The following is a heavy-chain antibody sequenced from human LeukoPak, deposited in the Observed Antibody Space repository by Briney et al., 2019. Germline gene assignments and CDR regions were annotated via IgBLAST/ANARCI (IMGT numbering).Heavy chain of an antibody. D-gene: IGHD4-17*01. CDR1: GFTFSSYA. CDR2: IWYDGSNK. J-gene: IGHJ4*02. CDR3: AKGADDYGDYYFDY. Sequence: GRSLRLSCAASGFTFSSYAMHWVRQAPGKGLEWVAVIWYDGSNKYYADSVKGRFTISRDNSKNTLYLQMNSLRAEDTAVYYCAKGADDYGDYYFDYWGQGTLVTVSS. V-gene: IGHV3-33*06.